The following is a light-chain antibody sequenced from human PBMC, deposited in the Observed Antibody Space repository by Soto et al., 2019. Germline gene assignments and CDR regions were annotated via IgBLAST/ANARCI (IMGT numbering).Light chain of an antibody. V-gene: IGKV1-5*01. CDR2: DAS. Sequence: DIQMTQSPSTLSASVGDRVTITCRASQTISNWLAWYQQKPGKAPKLLISDASNLQSGVPSRFSGSGSGTDFTLTISILQPDDFATYYCQQYKSFPLTFARGTKVDIK. J-gene: IGKJ4*02. CDR3: QQYKSFPLT. CDR1: QTISNW.